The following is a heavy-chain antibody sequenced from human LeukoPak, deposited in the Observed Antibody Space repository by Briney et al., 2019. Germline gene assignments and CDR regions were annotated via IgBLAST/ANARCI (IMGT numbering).Heavy chain of an antibody. D-gene: IGHD2-15*01. CDR2: INSDGSST. CDR3: ARDRYYYHMDV. V-gene: IGHV3-74*01. Sequence: GGSLRLSCAASGFTFTSHWMHWVRQTPGKGLVWVSRINSDGSSTNYADSVEGRFTISRDNAKNTVYLQMNSLRADDTSVYYCARDRYYYHMDVWGKGTTVTVSS. CDR1: GFTFTSHW. J-gene: IGHJ6*03.